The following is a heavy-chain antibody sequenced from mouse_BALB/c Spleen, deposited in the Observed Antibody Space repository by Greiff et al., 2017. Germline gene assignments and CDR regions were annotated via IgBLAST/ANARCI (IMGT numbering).Heavy chain of an antibody. V-gene: IGHV5-6-5*01. CDR3: TKGPAWFAY. CDR1: GFTFSSYA. Sequence: VASGGGLVKPGGSLKLSCAASGFTFSSYAMSWVRQTPEKRLEWVASISSGGSTYYPDSVKGRFTISRDNARNILYLQMSSLRSEDTAMYYCTKGPAWFAYWGQGTLVTVAA. D-gene: IGHD1-3*01. J-gene: IGHJ3*01. CDR2: ISSGGST.